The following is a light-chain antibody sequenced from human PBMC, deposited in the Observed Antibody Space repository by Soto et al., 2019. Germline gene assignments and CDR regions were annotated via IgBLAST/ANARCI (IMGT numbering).Light chain of an antibody. Sequence: EIVLTQSPATLSLSPGERATLSCRASQNVSTYLAWYQQKPGQAPRLLIYDASNRATGIPARCSGSGSGTDFTLTISSLEPEDCAVYYCQQRTNWLTFGPGTKVDIK. J-gene: IGKJ3*01. CDR3: QQRTNWLT. CDR2: DAS. CDR1: QNVSTY. V-gene: IGKV3-11*01.